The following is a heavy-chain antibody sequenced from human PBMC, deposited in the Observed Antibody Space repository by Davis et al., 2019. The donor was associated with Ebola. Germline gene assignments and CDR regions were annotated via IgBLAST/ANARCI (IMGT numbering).Heavy chain of an antibody. CDR2: ITPDGSST. D-gene: IGHD1-1*01. CDR3: ATDLPGAQDC. V-gene: IGHV3-74*01. Sequence: PGGSLRLSCAASGFTFSTYWMHWVRHVPGKGLVWVARITPDGSSTSYADSVRGRFTISRDNAKSTLYLQMSSLRADDTALYYCATDLPGAQDCWGQGTLVTVSS. J-gene: IGHJ4*02. CDR1: GFTFSTYW.